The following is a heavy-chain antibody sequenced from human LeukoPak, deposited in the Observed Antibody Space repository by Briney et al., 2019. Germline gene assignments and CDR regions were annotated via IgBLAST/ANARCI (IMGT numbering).Heavy chain of an antibody. J-gene: IGHJ5*02. D-gene: IGHD3-10*01. CDR1: GYTFTSYY. CDR3: AREGRITMVLDP. CDR2: INPSGGSA. Sequence: ASVKVSCKASGYTFTSYYMHWVRQAPGHGLEWMGIINPSGGSASYAQKFQGRVTMTRDTSTSTVYMALSSLRSEATAVYYCAREGRITMVLDPWGQGTLVTVSS. V-gene: IGHV1-46*01.